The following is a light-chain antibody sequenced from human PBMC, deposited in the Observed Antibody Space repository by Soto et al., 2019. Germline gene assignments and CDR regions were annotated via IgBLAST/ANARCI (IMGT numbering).Light chain of an antibody. CDR2: GAS. V-gene: IGKV3-20*01. CDR3: QQYYSSPWM. J-gene: IGKJ1*01. CDR1: QSVSSN. Sequence: EIVMTQSPVTLSLSPGERATLSCMASQSVSSNLAWYQQKPGQAPRLLIYGASSRATGIPDRFSGSGSGTDFTLTISRLEPEDFAVYYCQQYYSSPWMFGQGTKVDIK.